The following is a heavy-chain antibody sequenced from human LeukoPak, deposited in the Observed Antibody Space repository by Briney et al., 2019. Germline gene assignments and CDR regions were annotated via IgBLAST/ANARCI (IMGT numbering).Heavy chain of an antibody. V-gene: IGHV3-13*01. CDR2: LGIAGDT. CDR3: ARQMQSHGNFDA. Sequence: GGSLRLSCAASGFTVSSYAMHWVRQPIGKGLEWVSALGIAGDTFYPGSVKGRFTISRENARNSLYLQMNSLRAEDTAMYYCARQMQSHGNFDAWGQGTLVTVSS. J-gene: IGHJ4*02. CDR1: GFTVSSYA. D-gene: IGHD1-26*01.